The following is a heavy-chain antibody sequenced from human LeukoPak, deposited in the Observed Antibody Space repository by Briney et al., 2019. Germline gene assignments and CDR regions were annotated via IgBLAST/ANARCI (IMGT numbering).Heavy chain of an antibody. Sequence: ASVKVSCKASGYTFTDYFLHWGRQAPGQGLEWMGWINPKSGGTNYAQKFQGRVTMTRDTSISTAYMELSRLRSDDTAVYYCASYSSSPIWGQGTLVTVSS. D-gene: IGHD6-13*01. J-gene: IGHJ4*02. V-gene: IGHV1-2*02. CDR1: GYTFTDYF. CDR2: INPKSGGT. CDR3: ASYSSSPI.